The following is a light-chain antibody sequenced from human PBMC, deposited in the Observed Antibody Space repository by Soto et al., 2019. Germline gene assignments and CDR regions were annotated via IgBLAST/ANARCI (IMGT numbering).Light chain of an antibody. V-gene: IGLV2-8*02. CDR1: SSDVGGYNY. J-gene: IGLJ1*01. CDR3: SLYAGSKNYG. Sequence: QSAVPQLRYACRSRGPPDNIYCTGTSSDVGGYNYVSWYQQHPGKAPKLMIFEVSKRPSGVPYRFSGSKSGDTASLTVSELQAEDEADSYYSLYAGSKNYGFGAVTKFTFL. CDR2: EVS.